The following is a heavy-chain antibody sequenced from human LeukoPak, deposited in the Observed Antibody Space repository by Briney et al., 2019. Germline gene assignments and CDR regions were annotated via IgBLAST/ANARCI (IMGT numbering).Heavy chain of an antibody. CDR1: GYTFTSYG. D-gene: IGHD1-26*01. V-gene: IGHV1-18*01. J-gene: IGHJ4*02. Sequence: ASVKVSCKASGYTFTSYGIGLVRQAPGQGLEWMGWISAYNGNTSYAQKLQGRVTMTTDTSTSTAYMELRSLRSDDTAVYYCARDRLSIVGATYHYWGQGTLVTVSS. CDR3: ARDRLSIVGATYHY. CDR2: ISAYNGNT.